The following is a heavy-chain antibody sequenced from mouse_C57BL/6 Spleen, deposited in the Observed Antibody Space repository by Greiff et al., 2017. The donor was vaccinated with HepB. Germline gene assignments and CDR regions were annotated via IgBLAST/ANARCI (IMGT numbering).Heavy chain of an antibody. CDR3: VRGDWVYAMDY. Sequence: EVKLQESGGGLVQPKGSLKLSCAASGFSFNTYAMNWVRQAPGQGLEWVARIRSKSNNYATYYADSVKDRFTISRDDSESMLYLQMNNLKTEDTAMYYCVRGDWVYAMDYWGQGTSVTVSS. D-gene: IGHD4-1*01. J-gene: IGHJ4*01. CDR2: IRSKSNNYAT. CDR1: GFSFNTYA. V-gene: IGHV10-1*01.